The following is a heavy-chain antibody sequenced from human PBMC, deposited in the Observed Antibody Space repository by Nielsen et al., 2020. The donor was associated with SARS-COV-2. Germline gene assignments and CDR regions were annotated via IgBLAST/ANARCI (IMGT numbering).Heavy chain of an antibody. Sequence: GESLKISCAASGFTFSHFAMNWVRQAPGQGLEWVSTIGVRGGGTYYADSLKGRFTIPRDNSKNTLYLQMNSLGADDTAIYYCTRRVAGGTMDVWGQGTTVTVSS. CDR3: TRRVAGGTMDV. D-gene: IGHD6-19*01. J-gene: IGHJ6*02. V-gene: IGHV3-23*01. CDR1: GFTFSHFA. CDR2: IGVRGGGT.